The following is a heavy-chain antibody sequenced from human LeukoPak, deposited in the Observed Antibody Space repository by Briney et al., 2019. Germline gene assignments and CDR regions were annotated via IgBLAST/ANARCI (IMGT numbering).Heavy chain of an antibody. V-gene: IGHV3-33*01. D-gene: IGHD3-9*01. J-gene: IGHJ4*02. CDR1: GFTFSSYG. CDR2: IWYDGSNK. Sequence: SLILSCAASGFTFSSYGMHWVRQAPGKGLEWVAVIWYDGSNKYYADSVKGRFTISRDNSKNTLYLQMNSLRAEDTAVYYCARSTLRYFDWLSPLPDYWGQGTMVTVSS. CDR3: ARSTLRYFDWLSPLPDY.